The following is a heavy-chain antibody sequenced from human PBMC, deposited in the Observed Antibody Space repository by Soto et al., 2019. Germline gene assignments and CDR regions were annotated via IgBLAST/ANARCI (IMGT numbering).Heavy chain of an antibody. CDR2: IYYSGST. CDR3: GRHVPHWDYYSVRADDATEYHYMDF. V-gene: IGHV4-59*08. J-gene: IGHJ6*03. CDR1: EGYRGSFS. D-gene: IGHD3-10*01. Sequence: SHARTVAEGYRGSFSGSRVRQTQGKGLEWIGYIYYSGSTNYNPSLKSRLTISVDTSKNQFSLKLSSVTAADTAEYYCGRHVPHWDYYSVRADDATEYHYMDFWGKGTRVTVSS.